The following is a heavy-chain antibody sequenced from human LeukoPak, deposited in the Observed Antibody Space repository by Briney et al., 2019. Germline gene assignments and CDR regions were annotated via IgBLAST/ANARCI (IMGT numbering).Heavy chain of an antibody. CDR3: ARANPGDAFDI. Sequence: PGGSLRLSCAASGFTVSSNYMSWVRQAPGKGLEWVSVIYSGGSTYYADSVKGRFTISRDNSKNTLYLQMNSLRAEDTAVYYCARANPGDAFDIWGQGTMVTVSS. J-gene: IGHJ3*02. D-gene: IGHD1-14*01. V-gene: IGHV3-66*01. CDR1: GFTVSSNY. CDR2: IYSGGST.